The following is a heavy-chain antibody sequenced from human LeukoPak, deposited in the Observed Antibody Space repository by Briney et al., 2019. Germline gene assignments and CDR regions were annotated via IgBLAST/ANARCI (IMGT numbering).Heavy chain of an antibody. Sequence: GGSLRLSWAASGFIFNMYGVNWGRQAPGKGLEWVSYISSSGSTIYYADSVKGRFTISRDNAKNSLYLQMNSLRAEDTAVYHWARDSGSYHDYWGQGTLVTVSS. CDR3: ARDSGSYHDY. V-gene: IGHV3-48*03. CDR2: ISSSGSTI. CDR1: GFIFNMYG. D-gene: IGHD1-26*01. J-gene: IGHJ4*02.